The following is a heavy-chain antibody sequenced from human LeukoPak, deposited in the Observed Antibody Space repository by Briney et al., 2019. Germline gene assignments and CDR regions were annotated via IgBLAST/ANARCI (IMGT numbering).Heavy chain of an antibody. Sequence: PGESLRLSCAASGFAVSDYFMTWVRQAPGKGLECVSVIYSGGITSYADSAKGRFTISRDNSQNTLYLQMNSLRPEDTAVYFCARSTITLGGGVDYWGQGTLSSSPQ. CDR1: GFAVSDYF. CDR3: ARSTITLGGGVDY. CDR2: IYSGGIT. D-gene: IGHD3-16*01. V-gene: IGHV3-66*02. J-gene: IGHJ4*02.